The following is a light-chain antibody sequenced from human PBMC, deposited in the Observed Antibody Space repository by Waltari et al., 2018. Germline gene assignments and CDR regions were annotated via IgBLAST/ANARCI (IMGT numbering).Light chain of an antibody. Sequence: QSALTQPASVSGSPGQSITISCTGTSSDVGGYNFVSWYQQHPGKVHKLIIYEVHNRPSGVSNRFTGSKSGHTASLTISGLRAEDIADYYCSSYTRHETGIFGGGTKLTVL. CDR3: SSYTRHETGI. J-gene: IGLJ2*01. CDR1: SSDVGGYNF. CDR2: EVH. V-gene: IGLV2-14*01.